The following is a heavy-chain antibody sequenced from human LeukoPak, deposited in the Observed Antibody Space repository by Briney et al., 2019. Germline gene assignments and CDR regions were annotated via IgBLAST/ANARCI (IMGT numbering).Heavy chain of an antibody. Sequence: PGGSLRLSCAASGFTFSSYAMNWVRQAPGKGLEWVSYISSGGSTIYYADAVKGRFTISRDNAKNSLYLQMNSLRAEDTAIYYCAREYLGGSDYWGQGTLVTVSP. V-gene: IGHV3-48*03. CDR2: ISSGGSTI. CDR1: GFTFSSYA. J-gene: IGHJ4*02. CDR3: AREYLGGSDY. D-gene: IGHD5-12*01.